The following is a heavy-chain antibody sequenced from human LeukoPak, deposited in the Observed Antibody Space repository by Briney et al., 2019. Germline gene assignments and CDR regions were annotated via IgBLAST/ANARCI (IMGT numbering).Heavy chain of an antibody. V-gene: IGHV3-23*01. CDR1: GFTFSSYA. Sequence: PGGSLRLSCVASGFTFSSYAMSWVRQAPGKGLEWVSAISGSGGSTYYADSVKGRFTISRDNSKNTLYLQMNSLRAEDTAVYYCAKLTSASGAYGVDVWGQGTTVTVSS. J-gene: IGHJ6*02. CDR2: ISGSGGST. D-gene: IGHD3-10*01. CDR3: AKLTSASGAYGVDV.